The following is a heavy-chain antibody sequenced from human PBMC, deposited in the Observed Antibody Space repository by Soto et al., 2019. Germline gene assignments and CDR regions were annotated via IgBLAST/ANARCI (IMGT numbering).Heavy chain of an antibody. V-gene: IGHV4-61*01. D-gene: IGHD1-7*01. CDR2: IYYSGST. J-gene: IGHJ5*02. CDR3: ARSITGTSSWFDP. Sequence: NPSETLSLTCTVSGGSVSSGSYYWSWIRQPPGKGLEWIGYIYYSGSTNYNPSLKSRVTISVDTSKNQFSLKLSSVTAADTAVYYCARSITGTSSWFDPWGQGTLVTVSS. CDR1: GGSVSSGSYY.